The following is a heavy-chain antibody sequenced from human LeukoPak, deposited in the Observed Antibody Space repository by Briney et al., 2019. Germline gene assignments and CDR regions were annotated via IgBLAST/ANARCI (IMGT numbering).Heavy chain of an antibody. CDR2: IWYDGSNQ. CDR1: GFTFSNYA. CDR3: ARDRENNYLDY. V-gene: IGHV3-33*01. Sequence: GGSLRLSCAASGFTFSNYAMHWVRQAPGKGLEWVAVIWYDGSNQNYADSVRGRFTISRDNSKNTLYLQMNSLRAEDTAVYYCARDRENNYLDYWGQGTLVTVSS. J-gene: IGHJ4*02.